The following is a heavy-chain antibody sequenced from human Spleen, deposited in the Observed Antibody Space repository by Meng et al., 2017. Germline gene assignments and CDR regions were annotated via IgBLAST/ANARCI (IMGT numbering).Heavy chain of an antibody. CDR1: GGTFSGSD. V-gene: IGHV3-73*01. CDR3: ARDRRRCSGGSCYGPQYFYYGVDV. D-gene: IGHD2-15*01. J-gene: IGHJ6*02. Sequence: GESLKISCAVSGGTFSGSDIHWVRQASGKGLEWVGRIRSKPGSFATAYPASVKGRFTISRDDSQDTAYLQMNSLRAEDTAVYYCARDRRRCSGGSCYGPQYFYYGVDVRGQGTMVTVSS. CDR2: IRSKPGSFAT.